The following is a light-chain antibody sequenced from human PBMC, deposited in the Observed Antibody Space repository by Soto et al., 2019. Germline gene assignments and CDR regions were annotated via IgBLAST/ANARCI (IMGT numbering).Light chain of an antibody. V-gene: IGKV1-5*01. J-gene: IGKJ1*01. CDR1: QTINTW. CDR3: QQYNVWPWT. CDR2: DAS. Sequence: DIQMTQSPSTLSASIGDRVTITCRASQTINTWLAWYQQEPGKAPKVLIFDASTLESGVPLRFSRSGYGTEFTLTIGSLQPDDSATYYCQQYNVWPWTFGQGTRVEIK.